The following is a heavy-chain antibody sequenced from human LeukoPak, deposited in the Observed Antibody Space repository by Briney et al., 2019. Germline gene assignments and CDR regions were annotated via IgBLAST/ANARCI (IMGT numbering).Heavy chain of an antibody. D-gene: IGHD2-2*01. CDR3: ARELGTTSIHWFDP. CDR2: ISSNGGST. Sequence: GGSLRLSCSASGFTFSSYAMHWVRQAPGKGLEYVSAISSNGGSTYYADSVKGRFTISRDNSKNTLYLQMSSLRAEDTAVYYCARELGTTSIHWFDPWGQGTLVTVSS. J-gene: IGHJ5*02. CDR1: GFTFSSYA. V-gene: IGHV3-64D*06.